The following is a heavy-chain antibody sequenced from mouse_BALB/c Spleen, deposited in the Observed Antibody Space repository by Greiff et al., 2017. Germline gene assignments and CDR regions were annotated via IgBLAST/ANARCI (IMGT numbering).Heavy chain of an antibody. CDR2: ISSCSSTI. V-gene: IGHV5-17*02. Sequence: EVHLVESGAGLVQPGGSRKLSCAASGFTFSSFGMHWVRQAPEKGLEWVAYISSCSSTIYYEDTVKGRFTITRDNPKNTLFLQLTSLRSEDTAMYYCARDTGYGDLYYFDYWGQGTTLTVSS. J-gene: IGHJ2*01. D-gene: IGHD3-1*01. CDR3: ARDTGYGDLYYFDY. CDR1: GFTFSSFG.